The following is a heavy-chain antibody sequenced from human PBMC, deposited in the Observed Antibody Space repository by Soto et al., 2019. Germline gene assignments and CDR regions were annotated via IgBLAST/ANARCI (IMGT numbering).Heavy chain of an antibody. Sequence: QVQLVQSGAEVKKPGSSVKVSCKATGGTFCSYAISWVRQAPGQGLEWMGGIIPIFGTANYAQKFQGRVTITADESTSTAYMELSSLRSEDTAVYYCARDIVVVVAATGYNWFDPWGQGTLVTVSS. CDR3: ARDIVVVVAATGYNWFDP. CDR1: GGTFCSYA. J-gene: IGHJ5*02. CDR2: IIPIFGTA. V-gene: IGHV1-69*01. D-gene: IGHD2-15*01.